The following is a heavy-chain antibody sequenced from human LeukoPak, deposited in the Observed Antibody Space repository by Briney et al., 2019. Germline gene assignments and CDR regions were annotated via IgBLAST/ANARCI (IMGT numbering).Heavy chain of an antibody. CDR1: GASIGSGHW. J-gene: IGHJ5*02. CDR2: IYHSGTT. CDR3: ARGVFGDIVVVPAAMGGWFDP. D-gene: IGHD2-2*01. V-gene: IGHV4-4*02. Sequence: PSETLSLTCAVSGASIGSGHWWSWVRRSPGKGLEWIGEIYHSGTTNYNPSLKSRVTLSVDKSKNQFSLKLSSVTAADTAVYYCARGVFGDIVVVPAAMGGWFDPWGQGTLVTVSS.